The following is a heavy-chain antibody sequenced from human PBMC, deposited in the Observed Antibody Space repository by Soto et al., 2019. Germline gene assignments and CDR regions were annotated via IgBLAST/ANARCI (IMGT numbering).Heavy chain of an antibody. Sequence: LGESLKISCKGSGYSFTSYCIGWGRQMPGKGLEWMGIIYPGDSDTRYSPSFQGQVTISADKSISTAYLQWSSLKASDTAMYYCARGSTYYYGSGSYYRDAFDLWGQGTMVTVS. CDR1: GYSFTSYC. CDR3: ARGSTYYYGSGSYYRDAFDL. V-gene: IGHV5-51*01. CDR2: IYPGDSDT. J-gene: IGHJ3*01. D-gene: IGHD3-10*01.